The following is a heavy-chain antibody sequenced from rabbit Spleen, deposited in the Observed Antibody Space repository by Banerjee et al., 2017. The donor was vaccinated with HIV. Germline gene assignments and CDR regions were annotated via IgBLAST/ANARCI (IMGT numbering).Heavy chain of an antibody. Sequence: QSLEESGGDLVKPGASLTLTCTASGVSFSSSSYMCWVRQAPGKGLEWIACIDTGSSGFTYFATWAKGRFTCSKTSSTTVTLQMTSLTAADTATYFCVRRVGTTDYNLWGQGTLVTVS. D-gene: IGHD7-1*01. V-gene: IGHV1S40*01. CDR2: IDTGSSGFT. CDR3: VRRVGTTDYNL. CDR1: GVSFSSSSY. J-gene: IGHJ3*01.